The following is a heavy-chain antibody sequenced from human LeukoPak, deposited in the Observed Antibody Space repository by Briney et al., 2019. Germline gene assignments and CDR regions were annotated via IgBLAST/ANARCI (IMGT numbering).Heavy chain of an antibody. CDR1: GFIFSSYG. J-gene: IGHJ6*02. CDR2: IWYDGSNK. CDR3: ARAPYYYDSSGYYPTNDYYYYGMDV. Sequence: GGSLRLSCAASGFIFSSYGMHWVRQAPGKGLEWVAVIWYDGSNKYYADSVKGRFTISRDNSKNTLYLQVNSLRAEDTAVYYCARAPYYYDSSGYYPTNDYYYYGMDVWGQGTTVTVSS. D-gene: IGHD3-22*01. V-gene: IGHV3-33*01.